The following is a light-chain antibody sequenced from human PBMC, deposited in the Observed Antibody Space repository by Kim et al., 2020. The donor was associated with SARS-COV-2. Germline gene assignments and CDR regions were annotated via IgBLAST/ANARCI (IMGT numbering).Light chain of an antibody. CDR2: GAS. Sequence: PGERATLTCRASQSVSSSYLAWYQQKPGQAPRLLIYGASSRATGIPDRFSGSGSGTDFTLTISRLEPEDFAVYYCQQYGSSPPYSFGQGTKLEI. V-gene: IGKV3-20*01. CDR1: QSVSSSY. J-gene: IGKJ2*03. CDR3: QQYGSSPPYS.